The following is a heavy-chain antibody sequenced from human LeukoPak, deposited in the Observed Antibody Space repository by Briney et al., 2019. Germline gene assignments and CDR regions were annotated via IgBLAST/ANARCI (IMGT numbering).Heavy chain of an antibody. J-gene: IGHJ4*02. Sequence: SQTLSLTCTVSDGSISSGSYYWSWIRQPAGKGLEWIGRIYTSGSTNYNPSLKSRVTISVDTSKNQFSLKLSSVTAADTAVYYCARETNFDFWSGYYTDYFDYWGQGTLVTVSS. D-gene: IGHD3-3*01. CDR3: ARETNFDFWSGYYTDYFDY. CDR1: DGSISSGSYY. CDR2: IYTSGST. V-gene: IGHV4-61*02.